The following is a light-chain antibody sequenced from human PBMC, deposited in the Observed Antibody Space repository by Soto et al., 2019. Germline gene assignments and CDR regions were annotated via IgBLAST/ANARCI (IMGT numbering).Light chain of an antibody. CDR3: QAYDSGLSVGL. CDR1: SSNIGAVFD. Sequence: QSVLTQPPSVSGAPGQRVTISCTGSSSNIGAVFDVHWYQQVPGTAPKLLIYENTKRPSGVPDRFSGSKSGTSASLAITGLQAEDEAEYYCQAYDSGLSVGLFGGGTELTVL. J-gene: IGLJ2*01. V-gene: IGLV1-40*01. CDR2: ENT.